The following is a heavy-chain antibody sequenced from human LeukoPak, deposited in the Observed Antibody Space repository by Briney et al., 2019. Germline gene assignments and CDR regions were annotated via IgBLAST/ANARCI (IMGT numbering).Heavy chain of an antibody. D-gene: IGHD5-24*01. Sequence: SETLSLTCTVSGGSISSGGYYWSWIRQPPGKGLEWIGSIYYSGSTYYNPSLKSRVTISVDTSKNQFSLKLSSVTAADTAVYYCAGIEMAYFDYWGQGTLVTVSS. J-gene: IGHJ4*02. CDR2: IYYSGST. CDR1: GGSISSGGYY. CDR3: AGIEMAYFDY. V-gene: IGHV4-39*01.